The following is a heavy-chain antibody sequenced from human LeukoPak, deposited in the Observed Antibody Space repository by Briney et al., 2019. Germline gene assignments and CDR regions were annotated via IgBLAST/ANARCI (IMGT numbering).Heavy chain of an antibody. CDR3: AKDGGYCGGDCYDYVMDV. CDR2: ISGSGGST. Sequence: GGSLRLSCAASGFTFSSYAMSWVRQAPGKGLEWVSAISGSGGSTYYADSVKGRFTISRDNSKNTLYLQMNSLRAEDTAVYYCAKDGGYCGGDCYDYVMDVWGQGTTVTASS. D-gene: IGHD2-21*02. CDR1: GFTFSSYA. J-gene: IGHJ6*02. V-gene: IGHV3-23*01.